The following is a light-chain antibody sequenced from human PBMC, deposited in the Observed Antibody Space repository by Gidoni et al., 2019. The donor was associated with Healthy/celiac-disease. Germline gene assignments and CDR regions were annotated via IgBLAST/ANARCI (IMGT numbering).Light chain of an antibody. J-gene: IGKJ4*01. V-gene: IGKV3-20*01. Sequence: EIVLTQSPGTLSLSPGERATLSCRARQSVSSSYLAWYQQKPGQAPRFSGSGSGTDFTLTISRLEPEDFAVYYCQQYGSSPLTFGGGTKVEIK. CDR1: QSVSSSY. CDR3: QQYGSSPLT.